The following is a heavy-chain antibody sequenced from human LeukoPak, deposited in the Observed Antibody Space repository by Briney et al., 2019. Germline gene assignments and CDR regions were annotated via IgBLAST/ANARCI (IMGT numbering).Heavy chain of an antibody. J-gene: IGHJ4*02. CDR2: ISGGGGAT. CDR3: ARDRPRLDY. CDR1: GFTFTSFA. Sequence: GGSLRLSCAASGFTFTSFAMTWVREAPGKGLEWVAAISGGGGATYYADSVKGRFTISRDNSKNTLYLQMDSLRAEDTAVYYCARDRPRLDYWRQGTLVTVFS. V-gene: IGHV3-23*01.